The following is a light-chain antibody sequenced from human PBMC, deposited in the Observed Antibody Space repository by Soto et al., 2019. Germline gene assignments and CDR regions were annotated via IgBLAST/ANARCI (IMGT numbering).Light chain of an antibody. CDR3: HQDYNLPT. CDR2: GAS. V-gene: IGKV3D-7*01. Sequence: EIVMTQSPATLSLSPGERATLSCRASQPVSSSYISWYQKKPGQAPRLLIYGASTRATGIPARFSGSGSGTDFTLSVSSLQPEDFAVYFCHQDYNLPTCGQGTKLEIK. CDR1: QPVSSSY. J-gene: IGKJ2*01.